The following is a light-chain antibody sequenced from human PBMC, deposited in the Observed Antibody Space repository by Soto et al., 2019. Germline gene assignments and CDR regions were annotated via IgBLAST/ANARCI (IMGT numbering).Light chain of an antibody. J-gene: IGLJ1*01. CDR2: EVS. Sequence: QSALTQPASVYGSPGQSITISCTGTSSDVGGYNYVSWYQQHPGKAPKLMIYEVSNRPSGVSNRFSGSKSGNTASLTISGLQADDEADYYCSSYTSSSTRVFGTGTKLTVL. V-gene: IGLV2-14*01. CDR1: SSDVGGYNY. CDR3: SSYTSSSTRV.